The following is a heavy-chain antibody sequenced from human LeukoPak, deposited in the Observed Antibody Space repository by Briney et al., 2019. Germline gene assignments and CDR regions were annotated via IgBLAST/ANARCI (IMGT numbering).Heavy chain of an antibody. J-gene: IGHJ4*02. CDR3: GRGMIGAYGSDY. D-gene: IGHD3-10*01. CDR1: GFTFSTYW. CDR2: INPAGSTA. V-gene: IGHV3-74*01. Sequence: GGSLRLSCAASGFTFSTYWMHWVRQAPGKGLVWVSHINPAGSTAFYADSVKGRFTISRDNAKNTVYLQMSSLGAEDTAVYYCGRGMIGAYGSDYWGQGTLVTVSS.